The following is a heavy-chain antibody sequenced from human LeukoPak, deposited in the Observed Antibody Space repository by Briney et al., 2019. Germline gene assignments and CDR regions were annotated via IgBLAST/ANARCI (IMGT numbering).Heavy chain of an antibody. Sequence: PSETLSLTCTVSGDSISSTSYYWAWIRQPPGKGREWIGSIYYSGSTYYNPSLKSRVTISVDTSKNQFSLKLSSVTAADTAVYYCARERGYSGYDYGWYFDLWGRGTLVTVSS. CDR3: ARERGYSGYDYGWYFDL. D-gene: IGHD5-12*01. CDR1: GDSISSTSYY. CDR2: IYYSGST. J-gene: IGHJ2*01. V-gene: IGHV4-39*07.